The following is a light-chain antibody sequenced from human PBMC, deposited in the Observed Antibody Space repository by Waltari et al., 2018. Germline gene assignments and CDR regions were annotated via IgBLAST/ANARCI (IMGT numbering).Light chain of an antibody. CDR2: DAS. J-gene: IGKJ2*01. Sequence: EKVMTQSPATLSVSPGERATLSCRASQNVNNNLAWYRLKPGQAPRRLICDASTRATDIPARFSGGGSGTEFTLSISSLQSEDFAVYYCQQYDNWPLTFGQGTKLEIK. CDR3: QQYDNWPLT. CDR1: QNVNNN. V-gene: IGKV3-15*01.